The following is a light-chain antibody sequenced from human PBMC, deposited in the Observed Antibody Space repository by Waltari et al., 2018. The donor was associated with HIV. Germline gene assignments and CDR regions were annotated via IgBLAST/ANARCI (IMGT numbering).Light chain of an antibody. CDR3: QQYNNWPLA. CDR2: GAS. CDR1: QSVSAN. Sequence: EIMMTQSPATRSVSPGARATLSCRASQSVSANLAWYQQKPGQAPRNLISGASTRATGIPARFSGSGSGTDFTLTISSLQSEDSVTYYCQQYNNWPLAFGGGTKVEIK. J-gene: IGKJ4*01. V-gene: IGKV3-15*01.